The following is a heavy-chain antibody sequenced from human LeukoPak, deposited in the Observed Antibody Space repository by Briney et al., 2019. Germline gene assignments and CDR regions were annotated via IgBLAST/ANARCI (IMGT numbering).Heavy chain of an antibody. J-gene: IGHJ4*02. V-gene: IGHV4-39*01. D-gene: IGHD3-10*01. CDR2: IYYTGST. Sequence: SETLSLTCTVSSASITSNNHYWGWIRQPPGKGLEWIGIIYYTGSTYNNPSVRSRVTISVDTSKNQFSLNLSSVTAADTAVYYCARLFRHGLGNYLDYWGQGTLVTVSS. CDR1: SASITSNNHY. CDR3: ARLFRHGLGNYLDY.